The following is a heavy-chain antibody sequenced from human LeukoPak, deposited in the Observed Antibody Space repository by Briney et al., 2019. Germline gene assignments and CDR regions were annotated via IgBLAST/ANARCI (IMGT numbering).Heavy chain of an antibody. CDR3: ASAAKMDV. Sequence: GGSLRLSCAASGFTFSSYEMNWVRQAPGKGLEWVSHIRSSGSTIYYTDSVKGRFTISRDNANNSLYLQMNSLRAEDTAVYYCASAAKMDVWGQGTTVTVSS. CDR1: GFTFSSYE. J-gene: IGHJ6*02. CDR2: IRSSGSTI. V-gene: IGHV3-48*03.